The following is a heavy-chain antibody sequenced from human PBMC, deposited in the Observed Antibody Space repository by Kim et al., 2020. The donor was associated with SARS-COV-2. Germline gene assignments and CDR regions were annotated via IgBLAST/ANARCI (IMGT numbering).Heavy chain of an antibody. Sequence: GGSLRLSCAGSGFPFSRHAMSWVRQAPGKGLEWVAAILGGGGTYHTDSVKGRFIISRDNSQNTLFLQMTTLLVEDTALYFCVLGRTYYWDYWGQGTLVTV. J-gene: IGHJ4*02. CDR2: ILGGGGT. D-gene: IGHD6-13*01. CDR3: VLGRTYYWDY. V-gene: IGHV3-23*01. CDR1: GFPFSRHA.